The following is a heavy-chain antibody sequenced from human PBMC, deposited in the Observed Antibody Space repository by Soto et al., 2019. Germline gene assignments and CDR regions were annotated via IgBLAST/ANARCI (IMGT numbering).Heavy chain of an antibody. CDR1: GYTFTSYY. D-gene: IGHD2-15*01. Sequence: QVQLVQSGAEVKKPGASVKVSCKASGYTFTSYYMHWVRQAPGQGLEWMGIINPSGGSTSYAQKSQGXVXXXRXXSTSTVYMELSSLRSEDTAVYYCARGCSGGSCYDYWGQGTLVTVSS. CDR2: INPSGGST. V-gene: IGHV1-46*01. J-gene: IGHJ4*02. CDR3: ARGCSGGSCYDY.